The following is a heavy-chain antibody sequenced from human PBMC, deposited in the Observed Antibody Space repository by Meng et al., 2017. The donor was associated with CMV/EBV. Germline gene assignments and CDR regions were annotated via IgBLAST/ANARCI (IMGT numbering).Heavy chain of an antibody. CDR2: IYSGGST. J-gene: IGHJ4*02. CDR1: GFTVSSNY. Sequence: GESLKISCAASGFTVSSNYMCWVRQAPGKGLEWVSVIYSGGSTYYADSVKGRFTISRDNSKNTLYLQMNSLRAEDTAVYYCAKDRTVAGKYYFDYWGQGTLVTVSS. V-gene: IGHV3-53*01. D-gene: IGHD6-19*01. CDR3: AKDRTVAGKYYFDY.